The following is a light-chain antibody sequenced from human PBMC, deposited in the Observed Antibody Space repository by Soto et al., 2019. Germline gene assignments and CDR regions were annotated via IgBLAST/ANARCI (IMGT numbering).Light chain of an antibody. Sequence: DIPMTQSPSTLSASVGDSVTITCRASQSISTWLAWYQQKPGKAPTLLIYKASSLEGGVPSRFSGSGSGTDFNITISSLQPDDFATYYCQQYNTYPLTFGGGTKVDIK. CDR3: QQYNTYPLT. V-gene: IGKV1-5*03. CDR1: QSISTW. CDR2: KAS. J-gene: IGKJ4*01.